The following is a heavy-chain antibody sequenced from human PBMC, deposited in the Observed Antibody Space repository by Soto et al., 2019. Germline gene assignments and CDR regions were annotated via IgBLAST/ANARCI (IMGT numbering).Heavy chain of an antibody. Sequence: QVQLVESGGGVVQPGRSLRLSCAASGFTFSSYAMHWVRQAPGKGLEWVAVISYDGSNKYYADSVKGRFTISRDNSKNTLYLQMNRLRAEDTAVYYCARVLRSGPYYYYYGMDVWGQGTTVTVSS. CDR3: ARVLRSGPYYYYYGMDV. D-gene: IGHD4-17*01. CDR1: GFTFSSYA. J-gene: IGHJ6*02. V-gene: IGHV3-30-3*01. CDR2: ISYDGSNK.